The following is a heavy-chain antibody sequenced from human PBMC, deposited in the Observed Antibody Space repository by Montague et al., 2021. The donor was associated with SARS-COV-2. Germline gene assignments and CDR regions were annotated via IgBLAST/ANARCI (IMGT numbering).Heavy chain of an antibody. CDR1: GGSISSSNYY. J-gene: IGHJ3*02. CDR3: ARRGRKLLPVATTIGGFDI. D-gene: IGHD5-12*01. CDR2: IYDSGST. V-gene: IGHV4-39*02. Sequence: TLSLTCTVSGGSISSSNYYWDRIRQPPGKGLEWIGSIYDSGSTYYNPSLKSRVTISVGTSKNHFSLKLSSVTAADTAVYYCARRGRKLLPVATTIGGFDIWGQGTMVTVSS.